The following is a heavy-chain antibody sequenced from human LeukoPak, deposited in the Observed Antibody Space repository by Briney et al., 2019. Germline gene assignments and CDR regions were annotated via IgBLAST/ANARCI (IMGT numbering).Heavy chain of an antibody. CDR1: GFTFSSYS. CDR3: AREVVPAAIFVGSNWFDP. Sequence: GGSLRLSCAASGFTFSSYSMNWVRQAPGKGLEWVSSISSSSSYIYYADAVKGRFTISRDNANYSLYLQMNSLRAEDTAVYYCAREVVPAAIFVGSNWFDPWGQGTLVTVSS. D-gene: IGHD2-2*01. V-gene: IGHV3-21*01. CDR2: ISSSSSYI. J-gene: IGHJ5*02.